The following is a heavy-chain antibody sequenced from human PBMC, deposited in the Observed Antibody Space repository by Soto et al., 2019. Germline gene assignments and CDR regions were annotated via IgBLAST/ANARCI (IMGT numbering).Heavy chain of an antibody. CDR1: GFTFSNAW. V-gene: IGHV3-73*01. Sequence: PGGSLRLSCAASGFTFSNAWINWVRQAPGKGLEWVGRIRSQANSYATAYGASVKGRFTVSRDDSENTAYLEMNSLKNEDTAVYYCTRRVVTTFGGVIVDYFDYWGQGTLVTVSS. J-gene: IGHJ4*02. CDR3: TRRVVTTFGGVIVDYFDY. D-gene: IGHD3-16*02. CDR2: IRSQANSYAT.